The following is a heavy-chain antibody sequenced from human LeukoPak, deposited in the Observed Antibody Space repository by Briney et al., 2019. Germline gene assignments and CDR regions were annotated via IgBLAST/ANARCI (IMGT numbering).Heavy chain of an antibody. J-gene: IGHJ4*02. D-gene: IGHD5-18*01. Sequence: ASVTVSFTASGYTFIVYYIHWVRQAPGQGLEWMGWFNPNSGGTNYAQKFQGRVTMTRGTSISTAYMELTRLKSDYTAVYYCARGRGYSYGTDDNWGQGTLVTVSS. CDR3: ARGRGYSYGTDDN. CDR2: FNPNSGGT. V-gene: IGHV1-2*02. CDR1: GYTFIVYY.